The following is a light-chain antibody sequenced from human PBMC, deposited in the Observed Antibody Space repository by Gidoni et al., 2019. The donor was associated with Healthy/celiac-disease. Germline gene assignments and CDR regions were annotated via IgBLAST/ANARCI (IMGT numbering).Light chain of an antibody. CDR1: SSDVGGYNY. CDR3: SSYTSSSTLVV. J-gene: IGLJ2*01. V-gene: IGLV2-14*03. CDR2: DVS. Sequence: QSALTQPASVSGSPGQSITTSCTGTSSDVGGYNYVSWYQPHPGKAPKLMIYDVSNRHSGVSNRFSGSKSGNTASLTISWLQAEDEADYYCSSYTSSSTLVVFGGGTKLTVL.